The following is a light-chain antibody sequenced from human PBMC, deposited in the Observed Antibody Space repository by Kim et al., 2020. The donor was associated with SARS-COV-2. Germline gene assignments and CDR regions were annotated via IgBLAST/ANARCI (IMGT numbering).Light chain of an antibody. CDR3: QQSYSDTPS. V-gene: IGKV1-39*01. Sequence: SVFVGDRVTIICRASQIIVSYLNWYQQKPGKAPKLLIYAAVNLQSGVPSRFSGSGSGTELTLTISSLQAEDFGTYYCQQSYSDTPSFGQGTKLEI. J-gene: IGKJ2*03. CDR1: QIIVSY. CDR2: AAV.